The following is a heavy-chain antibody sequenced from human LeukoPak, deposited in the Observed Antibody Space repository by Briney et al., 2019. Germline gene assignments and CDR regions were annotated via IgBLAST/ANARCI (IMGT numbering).Heavy chain of an antibody. CDR2: INTNTGNP. V-gene: IGHV7-4-1*02. D-gene: IGHD6-19*01. CDR1: GYTFTSYP. CDR3: ARDDSGTPTASSGWFGALGY. J-gene: IGHJ4*02. Sequence: ASVKVSCKASGYTFTSYPMNWVRQAPGQGLEWMGWINTNTGNPTYAQGFIGRFVFSLDTSVSTAYLQISSLKAEDTAVYYCARDDSGTPTASSGWFGALGYWGQGTLVTVSS.